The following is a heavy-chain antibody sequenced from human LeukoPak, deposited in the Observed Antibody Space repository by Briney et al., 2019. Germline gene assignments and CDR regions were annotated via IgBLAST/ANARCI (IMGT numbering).Heavy chain of an antibody. V-gene: IGHV4-31*03. D-gene: IGHD3-22*01. CDR3: AIASRTYYYDSSGYFREYYFDY. J-gene: IGHJ4*02. Sequence: SETLSLTCTVSGGSISSGGYYWSWIRQHPGKGLEWIGYIYYSGSTYYNPSLKSRVTISVDTSKNQFSLKLTSVTAADTAVYYCAIASRTYYYDSSGYFREYYFDYWGQGTLVTVSS. CDR1: GGSISSGGYY. CDR2: IYYSGST.